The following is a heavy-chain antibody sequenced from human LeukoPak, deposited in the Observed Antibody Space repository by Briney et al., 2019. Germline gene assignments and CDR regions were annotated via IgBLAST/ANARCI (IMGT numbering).Heavy chain of an antibody. Sequence: PSGTLSLTCAVSGGSISSSNWWSWVRQPPGKGLEWIGEIYHSGSTNYNPSLKSRVTISVDKSKNQFSLKLSSVTAADTAVYYCARVAGSSRIRLSFLGGLASGARKNSKYWFDPWGQGTLVTVSS. D-gene: IGHD6-13*01. CDR3: ARVAGSSRIRLSFLGGLASGARKNSKYWFDP. J-gene: IGHJ5*02. V-gene: IGHV4-4*02. CDR1: GGSISSSNW. CDR2: IYHSGST.